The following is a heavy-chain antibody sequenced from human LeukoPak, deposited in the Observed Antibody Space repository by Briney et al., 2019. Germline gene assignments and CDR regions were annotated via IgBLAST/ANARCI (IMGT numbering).Heavy chain of an antibody. CDR3: AKDRGPGILWFGELLGGAFDI. D-gene: IGHD3-10*01. CDR1: GFTFDDYA. Sequence: GRSLRLSSAASGFTFDDYAMHWVRQAQGKGLEWVSGISRNSGSIGYADSVKGRFTISRDNAKNSLYLQMNSLRAEDMALYYCAKDRGPGILWFGELLGGAFDIWGQGTMVTVSS. CDR2: ISRNSGSI. V-gene: IGHV3-9*03. J-gene: IGHJ3*02.